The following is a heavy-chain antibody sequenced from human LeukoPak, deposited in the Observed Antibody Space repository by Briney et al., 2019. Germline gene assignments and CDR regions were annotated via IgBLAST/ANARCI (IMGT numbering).Heavy chain of an antibody. CDR1: GGSFSFYY. CDR2: ISQSGST. J-gene: IGHJ4*02. V-gene: IGHV4-34*01. Sequence: PSETLSLTCGVSGGSFSFYYWSWIRQPPGKGLEWIGEISQSGSTNYNPSLKSRVNISLDTSENQFSLKLSSVTAADTAVYYCGRVTGYMIEDYFDYWGQGTLVTVSS. D-gene: IGHD3-22*01. CDR3: GRVTGYMIEDYFDY.